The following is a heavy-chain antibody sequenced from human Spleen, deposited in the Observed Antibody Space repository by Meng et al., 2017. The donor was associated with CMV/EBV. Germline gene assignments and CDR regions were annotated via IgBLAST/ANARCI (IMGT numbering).Heavy chain of an antibody. J-gene: IGHJ4*02. CDR3: AGSSGKYYPNNY. Sequence: SETLSLTCAVYGGSFSGYYWNWIRQPPGKGLEWIGYIHHSGSTHYNPSLKSRVTISIDTSKNQFSLKLRSVTAADTAVYSCAGSSGKYYPNNYWGQGTLVTVSS. CDR1: GGSFSGYY. CDR2: IHHSGST. D-gene: IGHD3-10*01. V-gene: IGHV4-34*01.